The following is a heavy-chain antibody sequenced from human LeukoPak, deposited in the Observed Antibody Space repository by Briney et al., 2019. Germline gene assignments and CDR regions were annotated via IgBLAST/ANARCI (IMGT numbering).Heavy chain of an antibody. Sequence: PGGSLRLSCAASGLTFTTYWMTWVRQAPGRGLEWVANIKEDGSAKYYVDSVKGRFTISRDNAKNSLFLQMNSLRVEDTAVYYCARGGAHFDYWGQGTLVTVSS. CDR2: IKEDGSAK. V-gene: IGHV3-7*01. CDR3: ARGGAHFDY. J-gene: IGHJ4*02. D-gene: IGHD1-26*01. CDR1: GLTFTTYW.